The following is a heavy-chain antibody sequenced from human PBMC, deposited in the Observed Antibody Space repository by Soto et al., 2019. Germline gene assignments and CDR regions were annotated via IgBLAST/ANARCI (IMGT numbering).Heavy chain of an antibody. V-gene: IGHV1-69*05. CDR1: GGTFSSYA. CDR3: ARVIGGWYYFDY. CDR2: VIANVGTT. J-gene: IGHJ4*02. D-gene: IGHD6-19*01. Sequence: ASVKVSCKASGGTFSSYAISWVRQAPGQGLEWMGWVIANVGTTNYAQKFQGRVTITRDTSTSTAYMELSSLRSEDTAVYYCARVIGGWYYFDYWGQGTLVTVSS.